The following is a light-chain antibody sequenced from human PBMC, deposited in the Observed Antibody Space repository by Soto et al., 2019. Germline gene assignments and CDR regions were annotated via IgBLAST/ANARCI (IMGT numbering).Light chain of an antibody. CDR1: QSVGTY. J-gene: IGKJ1*01. CDR2: GAS. Sequence: EIVMTQSPATLSVSPGERATLSCRASQSVGTYLAWYQQKPGQAPRLLIYGASTRAAGISPRFSGGGSGTDLTLTVSSLQSEDVAGSYGQQYNDWPRTFGQGTKVGI. V-gene: IGKV3-15*01. CDR3: QQYNDWPRT.